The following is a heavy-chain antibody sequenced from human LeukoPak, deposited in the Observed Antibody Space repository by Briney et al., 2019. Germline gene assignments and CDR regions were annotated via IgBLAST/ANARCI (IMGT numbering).Heavy chain of an antibody. V-gene: IGHV4-4*02. CDR2: SYHSGST. CDR3: ARRGRDGYRFDY. CDR1: GGSISSSKW. Sequence: SETLSLTCAVSGGSISSSKWWSWVRQPAGKGLEWIGESYHSGSTNYNPSLKSRVTISVDKSKNQFSLKLSSVTAADTAVYYCARRGRDGYRFDYWGQGTLVTVSS. J-gene: IGHJ4*02. D-gene: IGHD5-24*01.